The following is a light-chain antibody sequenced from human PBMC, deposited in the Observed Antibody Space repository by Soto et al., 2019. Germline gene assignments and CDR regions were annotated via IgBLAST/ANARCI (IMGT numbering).Light chain of an antibody. V-gene: IGKV3-20*01. CDR3: LQYGSSPWT. CDR2: GAS. J-gene: IGKJ1*01. Sequence: NVLTQSPGTLSLSPGERATLSCRASQTVTSNHLAWYQQKPGQSPRLLIYGASSRATGIPDRFGGSGSGTDFTLTISRLEPEDFAVYYCLQYGSSPWTFGQGTTVEIK. CDR1: QTVTSNH.